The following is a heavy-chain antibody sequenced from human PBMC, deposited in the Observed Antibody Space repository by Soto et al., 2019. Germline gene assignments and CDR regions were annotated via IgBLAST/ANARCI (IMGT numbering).Heavy chain of an antibody. CDR2: ISAYNGNI. D-gene: IGHD3-22*01. Sequence: ASVKVSCKASGYTFTSYGISWVRQTPGQGLEWMGWISAYNGNINYAQKLQGRVTMTTDTSTSTAYMELRSLRSDDTAMYYCARVYLFEGSGYYRFDYWGQGTLVTVSS. J-gene: IGHJ4*02. CDR3: ARVYLFEGSGYYRFDY. CDR1: GYTFTSYG. V-gene: IGHV1-18*01.